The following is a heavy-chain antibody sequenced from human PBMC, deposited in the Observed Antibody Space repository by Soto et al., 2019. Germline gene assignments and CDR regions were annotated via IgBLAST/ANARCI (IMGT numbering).Heavy chain of an antibody. Sequence: GGSLIFSCASSGFTFSSYAMSWVRQAPGKGLEWVSAISGSDNSTYYADSVKGRFTISRDNSKNTLYLQMSSLRADDTAVYYCAPMGVWGQGTKVTVSS. CDR3: APMGV. CDR1: GFTFSSYA. J-gene: IGHJ6*02. CDR2: ISGSDNST. V-gene: IGHV3-23*01.